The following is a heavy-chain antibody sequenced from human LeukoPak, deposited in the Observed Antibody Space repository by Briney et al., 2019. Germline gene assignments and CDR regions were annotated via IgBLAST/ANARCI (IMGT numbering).Heavy chain of an antibody. CDR3: ARLGYYYYYMDV. CDR1: GGSISSYY. V-gene: IGHV4-59*01. Sequence: SETLSLTCTVSGGSISSYYWSWIRRPPGKGLEWIGYIYYSGSTNYNPSLKSRVTISVDTSKNQFSLKLTSVTAADTAVYYCARLGYYYYYMDVWGKGTTVTVSS. CDR2: IYYSGST. J-gene: IGHJ6*03.